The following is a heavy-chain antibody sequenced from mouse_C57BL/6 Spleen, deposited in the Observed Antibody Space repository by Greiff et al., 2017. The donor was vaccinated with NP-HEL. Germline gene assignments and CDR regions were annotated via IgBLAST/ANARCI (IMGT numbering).Heavy chain of an antibody. V-gene: IGHV1-22*01. CDR1: GYTFTDYN. Sequence: EVQGVESGPELVKPGASVKMSCKASGYTFTDYNKHWVKQSHGKSLEWIGYINPNNGGTSYNQKFKGKATLTVNKSSSTAYMELRSLTSEDSAVYYCARGGGLRLWFAYWGQGTLVTVSA. J-gene: IGHJ3*01. CDR2: INPNNGGT. D-gene: IGHD2-4*01. CDR3: ARGGGLRLWFAY.